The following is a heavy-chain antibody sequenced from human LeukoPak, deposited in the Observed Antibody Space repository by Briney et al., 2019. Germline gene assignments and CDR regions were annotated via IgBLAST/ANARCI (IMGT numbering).Heavy chain of an antibody. D-gene: IGHD3-22*01. CDR3: AKSTMEDYYDSSGYYPIDSYFDY. CDR2: ISGSDVST. J-gene: IGHJ4*02. V-gene: IGHV3-23*01. CDR1: GFTFSSYG. Sequence: GGSLRLSCAASGFTFSSYGMSWVRQAPGKGLEWVSAISGSDVSTYYADSMKGRFTISRDNSKNTLYLQMNSLRAEDTAVYYCAKSTMEDYYDSSGYYPIDSYFDYWGQGTLVTVSS.